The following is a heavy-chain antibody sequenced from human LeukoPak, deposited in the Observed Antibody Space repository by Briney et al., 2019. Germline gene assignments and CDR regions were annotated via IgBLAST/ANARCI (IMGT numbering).Heavy chain of an antibody. CDR2: INSDGSEG. J-gene: IGHJ4*02. CDR1: GFTFSGFW. V-gene: IGHV3-7*04. CDR3: ARAAATATRGDY. Sequence: GGSLRLSCAVSGFTFSGFWMSWSRQAPGKGLEWVASINSDGSEGYYADVVKGRFTISRDNAKNSLYLQLNSLRGEDTAVYYCARAAATATRGDYWGQGTLVTVSS. D-gene: IGHD6-13*01.